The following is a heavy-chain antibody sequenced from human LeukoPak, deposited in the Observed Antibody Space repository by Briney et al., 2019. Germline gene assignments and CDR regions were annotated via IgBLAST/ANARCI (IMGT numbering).Heavy chain of an antibody. CDR3: AGGRGYRRGFFDY. CDR2: INHSGST. J-gene: IGHJ4*02. CDR1: GGSFSGYY. Sequence: PSETLSLTCAVYGGSFSGYYWNWIRQPPGKGLEWIGEINHSGSTNYNPSLKSRVTISVDTSKNQFSLKLSSVTAADTAVYYCAGGRGYRRGFFDYWGQGTLVTVSS. V-gene: IGHV4-34*01. D-gene: IGHD5-18*01.